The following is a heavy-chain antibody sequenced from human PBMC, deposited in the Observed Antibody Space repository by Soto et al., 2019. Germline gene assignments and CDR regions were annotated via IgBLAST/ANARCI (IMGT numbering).Heavy chain of an antibody. V-gene: IGHV3-30*18. J-gene: IGHJ6*02. Sequence: GGSLRLSCAASGFTFSSYGMHWVRQAPGKGLEWVAVISYDGSNKYYADSVKGRFTISRDNSKNTLYLQMNSLRAEDTAVYYCAKDRLGHYYYYYGMDVWGQGTTVTVSS. CDR1: GFTFSSYG. D-gene: IGHD3-16*01. CDR2: ISYDGSNK. CDR3: AKDRLGHYYYYYGMDV.